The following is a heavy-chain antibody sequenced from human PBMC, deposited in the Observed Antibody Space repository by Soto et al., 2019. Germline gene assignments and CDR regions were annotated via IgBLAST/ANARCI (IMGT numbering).Heavy chain of an antibody. D-gene: IGHD2-2*01. CDR3: ARAVLVPAARVFWFDP. CDR2: ISAYNGNT. J-gene: IGHJ5*02. Sequence: QVQLVQSGAEVKKPGASVKVSCKASGYTFTSYGISWVRQAPGQGLEWMGWISAYNGNTNYAQKLQGRVTMTTDTSTSTDYMELRSLRSDDTAVYYCARAVLVPAARVFWFDPWGQGTLVTVSS. V-gene: IGHV1-18*01. CDR1: GYTFTSYG.